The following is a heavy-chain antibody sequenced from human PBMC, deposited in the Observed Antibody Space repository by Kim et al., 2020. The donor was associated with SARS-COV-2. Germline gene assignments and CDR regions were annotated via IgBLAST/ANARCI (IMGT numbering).Heavy chain of an antibody. V-gene: IGHV4-59*08. D-gene: IGHD3-22*01. CDR2: IYYSGST. Sequence: SQTLSLTCTVSGGSISSYYWSWIRQPPGKGLEWIGYIYYSGSTNYNPSLKSRVTISVDTSKNQFSLKLSSVTAADTAVYYCARGPLYYYDSSGYFDGRGGNAFDIWGQGTMVTVSS. CDR3: ARGPLYYYDSSGYFDGRGGNAFDI. CDR1: GGSISSYY. J-gene: IGHJ3*02.